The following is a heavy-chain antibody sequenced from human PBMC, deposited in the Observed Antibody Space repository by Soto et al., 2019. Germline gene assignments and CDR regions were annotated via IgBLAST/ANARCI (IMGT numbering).Heavy chain of an antibody. CDR2: IYYSGST. D-gene: IGHD2-21*02. Sequence: QVQLQESGPGLVKPSQTLSLTCTVSGGSISSGGYYWSWIRQHPGKGLEWIGYIYYSGSTYYNPSLKIRVTISVDTSKNQFSLKLSSVTAADTAVYYCARDRGGVVTAINYFDYWGQGTLVTVSS. CDR3: ARDRGGVVTAINYFDY. J-gene: IGHJ4*02. V-gene: IGHV4-31*03. CDR1: GGSISSGGYY.